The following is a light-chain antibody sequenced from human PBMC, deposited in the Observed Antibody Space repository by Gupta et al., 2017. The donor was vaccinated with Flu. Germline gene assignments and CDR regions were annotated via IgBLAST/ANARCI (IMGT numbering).Light chain of an antibody. CDR3: GTWDSSLSAGV. Sequence: KVTISFSGSSSNIGNNYVSWYQQLPGTAPKLLIYENNKRPSGIPDRFSGSKSGTSATLGITGLQTGDEADYYCGTWDSSLSAGVFGGGTKLTVL. CDR2: ENN. V-gene: IGLV1-51*02. CDR1: SSNIGNNY. J-gene: IGLJ3*02.